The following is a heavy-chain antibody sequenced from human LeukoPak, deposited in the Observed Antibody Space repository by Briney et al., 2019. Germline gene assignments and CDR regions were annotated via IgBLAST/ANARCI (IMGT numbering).Heavy chain of an antibody. CDR1: GFTFSDYS. D-gene: IGHD2-21*01. CDR3: AKARVVRGGDCLH. CDR2: ISARSSTI. Sequence: PGGSLRLSCAASGFTFSDYSINWVRQAPGKGLEWVSYISARSSTIYYVDSVKGRFTISRDNAKNSLYLQMNSLRAEDTAVYYCAKARVVRGGDCLHWGQGTLVTVSS. V-gene: IGHV3-48*04. J-gene: IGHJ4*02.